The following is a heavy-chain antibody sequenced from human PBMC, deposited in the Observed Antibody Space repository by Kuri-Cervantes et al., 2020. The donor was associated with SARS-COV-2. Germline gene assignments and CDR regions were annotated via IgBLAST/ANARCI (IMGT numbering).Heavy chain of an antibody. J-gene: IGHJ4*02. Sequence: GGSLRLSCAASGVTFSSYGIYWVRQAPGQGREWVAFTRYDGSNKYYADPVKDRFTISRDKSKNTQYLQMNSLSADDTAVYYCAKDSGIGADWSHGLDYWGQGTLVTVSS. CDR1: GVTFSSYG. D-gene: IGHD3-10*01. V-gene: IGHV3-30*02. CDR3: AKDSGIGADWSHGLDY. CDR2: TRYDGSNK.